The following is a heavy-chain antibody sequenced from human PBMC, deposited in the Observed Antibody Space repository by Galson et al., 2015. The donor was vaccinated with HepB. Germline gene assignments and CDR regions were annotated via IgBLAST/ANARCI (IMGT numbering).Heavy chain of an antibody. CDR2: ISSNGGST. CDR1: GFTFSSYA. CDR3: VKFVDTAMAEGAHFDY. D-gene: IGHD5-18*01. J-gene: IGHJ4*02. Sequence: SLRLSCAASGFTFSSYAMHWVRQAPGKGLEYVPAISSNGGSTYYADSVKGRFTVSRDNSKNTLYLQMSSLRAEDTAVYYCVKFVDTAMAEGAHFDYWGQGTQVTVSS. V-gene: IGHV3-64D*09.